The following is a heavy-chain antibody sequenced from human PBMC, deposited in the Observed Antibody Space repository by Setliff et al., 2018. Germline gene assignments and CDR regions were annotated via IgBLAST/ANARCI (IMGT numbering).Heavy chain of an antibody. V-gene: IGHV3-23*01. Sequence: GSLRLSCAASGFTFNAYAMSWVRQAPGKGLEWVSAITFGSLSRYYADSVKGRFTISRDNSKNTLFLEMNSLRTEDTAVYYCAAPDTPRPIAYGNGWYYLDYWGQGTLVTVSS. D-gene: IGHD6-19*01. CDR1: GFTFNAYA. CDR2: ITFGSLSR. J-gene: IGHJ4*02. CDR3: AAPDTPRPIAYGNGWYYLDY.